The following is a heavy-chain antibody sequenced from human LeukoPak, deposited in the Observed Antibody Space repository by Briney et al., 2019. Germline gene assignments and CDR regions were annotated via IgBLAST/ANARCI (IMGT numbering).Heavy chain of an antibody. D-gene: IGHD2-2*01. Sequence: GASVKVSCKASGYTFNNYGISGVRQAPGQGLEWLGWITAYNGDTSYPQNLQDRVPMTTDTPASTVYMELRSLRSDDTAVYYCARDCSSHSFYFYPWGEGTVVTVSS. J-gene: IGHJ5*02. CDR3: ARDCSSHSFYFYP. CDR1: GYTFNNYG. CDR2: ITAYNGDT. V-gene: IGHV1-18*01.